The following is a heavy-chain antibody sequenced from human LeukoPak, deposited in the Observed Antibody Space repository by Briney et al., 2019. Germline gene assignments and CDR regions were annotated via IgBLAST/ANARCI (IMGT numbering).Heavy chain of an antibody. V-gene: IGHV4-38-2*02. J-gene: IGHJ4*02. CDR1: GYSISSGYY. Sequence: SETLSLTCTVSGYSISSGYYWGWIRQPPGKGLEWIGSIYHSGSTYYNPSLKSRVTISVDTSKNQFSLKLSSVTAADTAVYYCARTGRGYYDFWSGYDSQVDYWGQGTLVTVSS. D-gene: IGHD3-3*01. CDR3: ARTGRGYYDFWSGYDSQVDY. CDR2: IYHSGST.